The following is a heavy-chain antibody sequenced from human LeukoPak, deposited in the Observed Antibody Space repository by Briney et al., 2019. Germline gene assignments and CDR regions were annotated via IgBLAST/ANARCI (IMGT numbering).Heavy chain of an antibody. Sequence: WXGWVRQMPGKXLXXMGIIYPGDSDTRYSPSSQGQVTISADKSISTAYLQWSSLKASDTAMYYCGXXXXGXXXXDYWGQXTXVTVSS. CDR3: GXXXXGXXXXDY. CDR1: W. CDR2: IYPGDSDT. J-gene: IGHJ4*02. V-gene: IGHV5-51*01.